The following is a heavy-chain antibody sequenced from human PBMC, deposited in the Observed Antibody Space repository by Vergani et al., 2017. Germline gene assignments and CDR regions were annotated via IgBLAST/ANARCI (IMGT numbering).Heavy chain of an antibody. Sequence: QLQLQESGPGLVKPSATLSLTCSVSGASIRSSNYYCGWIRQPPGKGLEWIASIYYSGSTYYNPSLKSRVTISGDTSKNQFSLKLSSVTAADTAVYFCARHSTVEWLVKLGWIDPWGQGILVTVSS. D-gene: IGHD6-19*01. J-gene: IGHJ5*02. CDR3: ARHSTVEWLVKLGWIDP. V-gene: IGHV4-39*01. CDR1: GASIRSSNYY. CDR2: IYYSGST.